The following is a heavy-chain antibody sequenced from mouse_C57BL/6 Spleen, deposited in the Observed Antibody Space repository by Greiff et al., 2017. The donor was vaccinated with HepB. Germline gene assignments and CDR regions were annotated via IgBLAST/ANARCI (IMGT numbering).Heavy chain of an antibody. CDR2: ISYDGSN. Sequence: ESGPGLVKPSQSLSLTCSVTGYSITSGYYWNWIRQFPGNKLEWMGYISYDGSNNYNPSLKNRISITRDTSKNQFFLKLNSVTTEDTATYYCARDEGSYYSNYEGYFDYWGQGTTLTVSS. CDR1: GYSITSGYY. CDR3: ARDEGSYYSNYEGYFDY. J-gene: IGHJ2*01. D-gene: IGHD2-5*01. V-gene: IGHV3-6*01.